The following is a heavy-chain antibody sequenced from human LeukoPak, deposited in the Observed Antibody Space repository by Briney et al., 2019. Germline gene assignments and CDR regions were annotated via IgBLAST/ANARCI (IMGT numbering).Heavy chain of an antibody. D-gene: IGHD1-26*01. CDR3: ASGPGTPKGIDY. CDR2: IIPIFGTA. V-gene: IGHV1-69*13. CDR1: GGTFSSYA. J-gene: IGHJ4*02. Sequence: SVKVSCKASGGTFSSYAISWVRQAPGQGLEWMGGIIPIFGTANYAQKFQGRVTITADESTSTAYMELSSLRSEGTAVYYCASGPGTPKGIDYWGQGTLVTVSS.